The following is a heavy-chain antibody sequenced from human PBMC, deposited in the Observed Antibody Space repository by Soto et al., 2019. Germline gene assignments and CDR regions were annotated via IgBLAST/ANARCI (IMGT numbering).Heavy chain of an antibody. V-gene: IGHV1-46*01. J-gene: IGHJ3*02. CDR1: GYTFINYY. CDR3: AREKWLVRRNDPFDI. Sequence: QVQLVQSGAEVKKPGASVKVSCEASGYTFINYYMHWVRQAPGQGLEWMGIINPNGGSTTYAQKFQGRVTLTRDTSTNTVNMELSSLRSEDTAVYYCAREKWLVRRNDPFDIWGQGTMVTVSS. CDR2: INPNGGST. D-gene: IGHD6-19*01.